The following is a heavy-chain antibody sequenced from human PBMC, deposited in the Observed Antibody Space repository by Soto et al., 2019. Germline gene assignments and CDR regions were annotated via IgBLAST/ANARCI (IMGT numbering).Heavy chain of an antibody. J-gene: IGHJ4*02. V-gene: IGHV3-30*03. D-gene: IGHD3-10*01. CDR2: ISYDGSNK. CDR1: GFTFSSYG. CDR3: ARDSHYGSGPFDY. Sequence: GGSLRLSCAASGFTFSSYGMHWVRQAPGKGLEWVAVISYDGSNKYYADSVKGRFTISRDNSKNTLYLQMNSLRAEDTAVYYCARDSHYGSGPFDYWGQGTLVTVSS.